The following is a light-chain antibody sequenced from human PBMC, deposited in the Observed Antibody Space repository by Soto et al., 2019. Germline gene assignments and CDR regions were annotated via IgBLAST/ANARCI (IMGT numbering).Light chain of an antibody. J-gene: IGKJ1*01. CDR3: QQYDTYLRT. CDR1: QSIDSW. Sequence: DIQMTQSPSTLSASVGDRVTITCRASQSIDSWLAWFQQKPGKAPNLLIYQASGLQSGVPSRFSGRGSGTEFTLTIDSLQPDDFATYYCQQYDTYLRTFGQGTKVDIK. CDR2: QAS. V-gene: IGKV1-5*03.